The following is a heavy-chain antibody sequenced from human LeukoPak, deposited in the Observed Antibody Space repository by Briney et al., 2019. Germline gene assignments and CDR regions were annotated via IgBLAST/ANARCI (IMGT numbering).Heavy chain of an antibody. CDR1: GFTFSSYA. D-gene: IGHD3-22*01. CDR2: ISGSGGST. CDR3: AKGSHYYDSSGYYFGTGGY. V-gene: IGHV3-23*01. J-gene: IGHJ4*02. Sequence: GGSLRLSCAASGFTFSSYAMSWVRQAPGKGLEWVPAISGSGGSTYYADSVKGRFTISRDNSKNTLYLQMNSLRAEDTAVYYCAKGSHYYDSSGYYFGTGGYWGQGTLVTVAS.